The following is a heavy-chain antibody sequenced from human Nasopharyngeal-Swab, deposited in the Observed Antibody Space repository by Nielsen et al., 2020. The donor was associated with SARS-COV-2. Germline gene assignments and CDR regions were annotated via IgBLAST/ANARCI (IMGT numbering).Heavy chain of an antibody. CDR2: IGTAGDT. Sequence: GESLKISCAASGFIFSRFDMHWLRQVMGKGLEWVSAIGTAGDTYYPRSMKGRFTISRGDAENILYLQMNSLRAEDTAVYYCTRTLSASYMDVWGKGTTVTVSS. CDR3: TRTLSASYMDV. CDR1: GFIFSRFD. J-gene: IGHJ6*03. V-gene: IGHV3-13*01.